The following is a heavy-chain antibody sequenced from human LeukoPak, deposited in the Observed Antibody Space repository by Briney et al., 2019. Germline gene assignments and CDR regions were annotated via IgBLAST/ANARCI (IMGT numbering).Heavy chain of an antibody. D-gene: IGHD4-11*01. CDR3: VIPQHVNTVTPSSGF. CDR1: GGSISSSNYY. CDR2: VYYSGTT. Sequence: KASETLSLTCTVSGGSISSSNYYWGWIRQPPGKGLEWIGSVYYSGTTYYNPSLKSRVTISKDTSKNQFSLKLSSVTVADTAVYYCVIPQHVNTVTPSSGFWGQGTLVTVSS. V-gene: IGHV4-39*01. J-gene: IGHJ4*02.